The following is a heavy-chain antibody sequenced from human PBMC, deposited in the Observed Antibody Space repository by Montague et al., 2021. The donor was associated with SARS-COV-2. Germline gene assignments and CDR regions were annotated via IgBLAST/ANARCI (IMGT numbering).Heavy chain of an antibody. CDR3: ARDGDGWEVPFDL. D-gene: IGHD1-26*01. CDR1: GDSVSRNGVA. Sequence: CAISGDSVSRNGVAWTWIRQSPSRGLEYLGRTYYTSRWHNDQAPSVKGRLTVNPDTSKNQFSLHLNSVTPEDTAVYYCARDGDGWEVPFDLWSQGTLVTVSS. J-gene: IGHJ4*01. V-gene: IGHV6-1*01. CDR2: TYYTSRWHN.